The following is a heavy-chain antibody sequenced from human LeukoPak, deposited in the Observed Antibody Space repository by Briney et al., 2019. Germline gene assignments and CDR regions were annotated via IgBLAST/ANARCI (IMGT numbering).Heavy chain of an antibody. CDR3: ASLGEQWLVQYLHY. CDR1: GFTFSSYE. D-gene: IGHD6-19*01. J-gene: IGHJ4*02. V-gene: IGHV3-48*03. Sequence: PGGSLRLSCAASGFTFSSYEMNWVRQAPGKGLEWVSYISSSGSTIYYADSVKGRFTISRDNAKNSLYLQMNSLRAEDTAVYYCASLGEQWLVQYLHYWGQGTLVTVSS. CDR2: ISSSGSTI.